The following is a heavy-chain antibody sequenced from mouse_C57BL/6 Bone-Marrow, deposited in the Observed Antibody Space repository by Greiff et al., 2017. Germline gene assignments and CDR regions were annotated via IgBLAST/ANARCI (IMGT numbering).Heavy chain of an antibody. D-gene: IGHD2-10*02. V-gene: IGHV1-82*01. Sequence: VQLQESGPELVKPGASVKISCKASGYAFSSSWMNWVKQRPGKGLEWIGRIYPGDGDTNYNGKFKGKATLTADKSSSTAYMQLSSLTSEDSAVYFCAIKYGYYDSYWYFDVWGTGTTVTVSS. CDR1: GYAFSSSW. CDR2: IYPGDGDT. J-gene: IGHJ1*03. CDR3: AIKYGYYDSYWYFDV.